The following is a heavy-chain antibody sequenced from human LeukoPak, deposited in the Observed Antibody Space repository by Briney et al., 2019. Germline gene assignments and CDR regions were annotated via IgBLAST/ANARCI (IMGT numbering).Heavy chain of an antibody. D-gene: IGHD6-19*01. J-gene: IGHJ4*02. V-gene: IGHV1-8*03. CDR1: GYTFTSYD. CDR2: MNPNSGNT. Sequence: ASEKVSCKASGYTFTSYDINWVRQATGQGLEWMGWMNPNSGNTGYAQKFQGRVTITRNTSISTAYMELSSLRSEDTAVYYCARGKYSSGWRDWGQGTLVTVSS. CDR3: ARGKYSSGWRD.